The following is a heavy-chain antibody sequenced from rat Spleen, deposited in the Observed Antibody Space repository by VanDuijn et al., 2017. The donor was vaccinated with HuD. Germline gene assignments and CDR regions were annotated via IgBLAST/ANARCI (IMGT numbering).Heavy chain of an antibody. CDR3: TSIHTMGITPDY. CDR2: IWGNGNT. J-gene: IGHJ2*01. V-gene: IGHV2-13*01. Sequence: QVQLKESGPGLVQSSQTLSLTCTVSGFSLSNYGVIWVRQPPGKGLEWMGVIWGNGNTNYNSALKSRLRISRDTSKSQLFLKINSLRTEDTAIYFCTSIHTMGITPDYWGQGVMVTVSS. CDR1: GFSLSNYG. D-gene: IGHD1-9*01.